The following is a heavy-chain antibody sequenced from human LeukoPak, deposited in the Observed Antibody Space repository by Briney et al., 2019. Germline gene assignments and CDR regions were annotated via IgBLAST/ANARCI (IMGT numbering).Heavy chain of an antibody. V-gene: IGHV4-59*01. Sequence: PSETLSLTCTVSGGSMNNYYWSWIRQAPGKGLEWIGYISDSGSTNYSPSLRSRVTISVDTSKNQFSLKLSSVTAADTALYYCARYDYGDCWFDPWGQGTLVTVSS. D-gene: IGHD4-17*01. CDR2: ISDSGST. J-gene: IGHJ5*02. CDR3: ARYDYGDCWFDP. CDR1: GGSMNNYY.